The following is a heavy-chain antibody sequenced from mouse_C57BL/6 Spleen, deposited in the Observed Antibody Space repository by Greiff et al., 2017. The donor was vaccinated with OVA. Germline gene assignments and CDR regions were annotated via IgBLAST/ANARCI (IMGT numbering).Heavy chain of an antibody. CDR3: AKGGFSWYFDV. CDR1: GFSLTSYG. J-gene: IGHJ1*03. Sequence: VQLQQSGPGLVQPSQSLSITCTVSGFSLTSYGVHWVRQSPGKGLEWLGVIWSGGSTDYNAAFISRLSISKDNSKSQVFFKMNSLQADDTAIYYCAKGGFSWYFDVWGTGTTVTVSS. CDR2: IWSGGST. V-gene: IGHV2-2*01.